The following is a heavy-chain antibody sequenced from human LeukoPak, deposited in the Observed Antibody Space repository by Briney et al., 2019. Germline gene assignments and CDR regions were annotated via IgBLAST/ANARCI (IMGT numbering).Heavy chain of an antibody. CDR2: INSGGSAI. J-gene: IGHJ4*02. CDR1: GFTFNSYE. CDR3: ATERSSGGDY. D-gene: IGHD3-3*01. Sequence: PGGSLRLSCAASGFTFNSYEMNWVRQASGKGLEWVSYINSGGSAIYYADSVKGRFTISRDNAKNSLYLQMNSLRAEDTAFYYCATERSSGGDYWGQGTLVLVSS. V-gene: IGHV3-48*03.